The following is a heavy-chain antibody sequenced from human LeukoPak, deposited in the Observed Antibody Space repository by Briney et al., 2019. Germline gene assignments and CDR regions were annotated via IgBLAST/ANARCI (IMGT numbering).Heavy chain of an antibody. CDR1: GFTVSSSY. V-gene: IGHV3-53*01. CDR2: IYSGGST. J-gene: IGHJ4*02. Sequence: GGSLRLSCVASGFTVSSSYMSWVRQAPGKGLEWISVIYSGGSTYYGDSVKGRFTISRDISKNTLYLQMNSLRVEDTAVYYCAKTYSRESGYDFFFHYWGQGTRVTVSP. CDR3: AKTYSRESGYDFFFHY. D-gene: IGHD5-12*01.